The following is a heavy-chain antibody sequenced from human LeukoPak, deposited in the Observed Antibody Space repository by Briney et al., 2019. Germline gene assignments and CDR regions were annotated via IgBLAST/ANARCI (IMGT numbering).Heavy chain of an antibody. CDR1: GASVSRNW. Sequence: PSGTLSLTCTVSGASVSRNWWSWVRQPPGKGLEWIGEIHHSGGTNYNPSLKSRVTISVDTSKNQFSLKLSSVTAADTAVYYCARDRVTMVRGVISGSYGLFDYWGQGTLVTVSS. J-gene: IGHJ4*02. D-gene: IGHD3-10*01. V-gene: IGHV4-4*02. CDR2: IHHSGGT. CDR3: ARDRVTMVRGVISGSYGLFDY.